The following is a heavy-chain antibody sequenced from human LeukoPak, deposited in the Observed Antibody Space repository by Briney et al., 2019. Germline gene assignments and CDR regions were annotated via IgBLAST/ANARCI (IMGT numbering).Heavy chain of an antibody. CDR1: GGSISSGGYS. CDR3: ARIPYYYDASGYYDYYFDY. Sequence: SQTLSLTCAVSGGSISSGGYSWSWIRQPPGKGLEWIGYIYYSGSTNYNPSLKSRVTISLDTSKNQFSLKLSSVTAADTAVYYCARIPYYYDASGYYDYYFDYWGQGSLVTVSS. V-gene: IGHV4-30-4*07. J-gene: IGHJ4*02. CDR2: IYYSGST. D-gene: IGHD3-22*01.